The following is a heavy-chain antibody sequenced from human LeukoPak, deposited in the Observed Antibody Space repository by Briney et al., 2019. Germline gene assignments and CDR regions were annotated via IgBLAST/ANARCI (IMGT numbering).Heavy chain of an antibody. CDR1: GGSISSSSYY. V-gene: IGHV4-39*01. D-gene: IGHD3-10*01. CDR2: IYYSGST. Sequence: PSETLSLTCTVSGGSISSSSYYWGWIRQPPGKGLEWIGSIYYSGSTYYHPSLKSRVTISVDTSKNQFSLKLSSVTAADTAVYYCAGKEMVRGVTLGYYFDYWGQGTLVTVSS. J-gene: IGHJ4*02. CDR3: AGKEMVRGVTLGYYFDY.